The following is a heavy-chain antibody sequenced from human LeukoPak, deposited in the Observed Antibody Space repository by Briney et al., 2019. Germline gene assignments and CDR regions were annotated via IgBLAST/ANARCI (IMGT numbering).Heavy chain of an antibody. Sequence: SETLSLTCAVSGGSISSSNWWSWVRQPPGKGLEWIGEIYHSGSTNYNPSLKSRVTISVNKSKNQFSLKLSSATAADTAVYYCARRVVGSYFMVRNFWGQGTLVTVSS. CDR3: ARRVVGSYFMVRNF. CDR1: GGSISSSNW. CDR2: IYHSGST. D-gene: IGHD3-10*01. J-gene: IGHJ4*02. V-gene: IGHV4-4*02.